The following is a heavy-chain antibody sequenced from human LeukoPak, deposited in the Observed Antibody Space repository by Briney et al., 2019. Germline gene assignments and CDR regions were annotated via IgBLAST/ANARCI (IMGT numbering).Heavy chain of an antibody. J-gene: IGHJ4*02. CDR3: ATHPYTYYYDSSGYPDY. CDR2: INPNSGGT. CDR1: GYTFTGYY. Sequence: SVKVSCKASGYTFTGYYMHWVRQAPGQGLEWMGWINPNSGGTNYAQKFQGRVTMTRDTSISTAYMELSRLRSDDTAVYYCATHPYTYYYDSSGYPDYWGQGTLVTVSS. V-gene: IGHV1-2*02. D-gene: IGHD3-22*01.